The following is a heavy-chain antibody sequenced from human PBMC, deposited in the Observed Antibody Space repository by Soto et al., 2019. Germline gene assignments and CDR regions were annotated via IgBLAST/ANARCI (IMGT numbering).Heavy chain of an antibody. D-gene: IGHD6-25*01. Sequence: EVQLVESGGGLAQPGGSLRLSCAASGFAFSSASMNWVRQTPDKGVEWVSYISSSGVTIYYADSVQGRFTTSRDNAKKSVFLQMTNRRDEDTAVYHCVSDETAAADYWGQGTLVTVSS. V-gene: IGHV3-48*02. J-gene: IGHJ4*02. CDR2: ISSSGVTI. CDR1: GFAFSSAS. CDR3: VSDETAAADY.